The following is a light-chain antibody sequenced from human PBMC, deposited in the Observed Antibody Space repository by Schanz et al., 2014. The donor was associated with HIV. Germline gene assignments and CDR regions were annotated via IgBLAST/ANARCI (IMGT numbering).Light chain of an antibody. CDR2: AAS. V-gene: IGKV3-20*01. CDR3: QQYGSSPYT. Sequence: ETVLTQSPGTLSLSPGERATLSCRASQSVSSNYLAWYQQKPSQAPRLLIYAASSRATGIPDRFSGSGYGTDFTLTISRLEPEDFVVYYCQQYGSSPYTFGQGTKLEIK. J-gene: IGKJ2*01. CDR1: QSVSSNY.